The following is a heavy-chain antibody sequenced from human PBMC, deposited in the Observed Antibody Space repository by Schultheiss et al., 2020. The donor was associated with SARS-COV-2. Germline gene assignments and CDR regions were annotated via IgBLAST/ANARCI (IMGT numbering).Heavy chain of an antibody. J-gene: IGHJ4*02. CDR3: VRADGSGSYYGFY. Sequence: GESLKISCAASGFTVSSNYMSWVRQAPGKGLEWVSVISGGGGTTDYADSVKGRITISRDNSKNTLSVQMNSLRAEDTAIYYCVRADGSGSYYGFYWGQGTLVTVSS. D-gene: IGHD3-10*01. V-gene: IGHV3-23*01. CDR1: GFTVSSNY. CDR2: ISGGGGTT.